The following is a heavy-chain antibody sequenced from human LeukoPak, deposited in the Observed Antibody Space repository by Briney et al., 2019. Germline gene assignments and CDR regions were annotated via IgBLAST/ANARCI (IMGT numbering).Heavy chain of an antibody. CDR1: GFTFSSYT. V-gene: IGHV3-21*01. CDR2: LSGTSGYI. D-gene: IGHD4-17*01. Sequence: GGCLRLSCAASGFTFSSYTMNWVRQAPGKGLEWVSSLSGTSGYIYYADSVKGRFTISRDNAKNSVYLQMTSLRDEDTAVYYCARDHYGDYGFDYWGQGTLVTVSS. CDR3: ARDHYGDYGFDY. J-gene: IGHJ4*02.